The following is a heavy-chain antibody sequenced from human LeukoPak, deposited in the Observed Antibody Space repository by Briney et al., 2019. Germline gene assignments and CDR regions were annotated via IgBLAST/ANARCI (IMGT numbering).Heavy chain of an antibody. J-gene: IGHJ4*02. V-gene: IGHV3-11*01. CDR2: ISSSGSTI. D-gene: IGHD6-13*01. Sequence: GGSLRLSCAASGFTFSDYYMSWIRQAPGKGLEWVSYISSSGSTIYYADSVKGRFTISRDNAMNSLYLQMNSLRAEDTAVYYCARNPRQLVFDYWGQGTLVTVSS. CDR3: ARNPRQLVFDY. CDR1: GFTFSDYY.